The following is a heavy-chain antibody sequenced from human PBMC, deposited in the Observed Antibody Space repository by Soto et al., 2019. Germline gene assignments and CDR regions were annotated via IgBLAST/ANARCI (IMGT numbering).Heavy chain of an antibody. CDR3: ARDGAGGYGDTTEYFQH. CDR2: IWYDGSNK. CDR1: GFTFSSYG. V-gene: IGHV3-33*01. D-gene: IGHD4-17*01. Sequence: QVQLVESGGGVVQPGRSLRLSCAASGFTFSSYGMHWVRQAPGKGLEWVAVIWYDGSNKYYADSVKGRFTISRDKSKNTLYLQMNSLKAEDTAVYYCARDGAGGYGDTTEYFQHWGQGTLVTVSS. J-gene: IGHJ1*01.